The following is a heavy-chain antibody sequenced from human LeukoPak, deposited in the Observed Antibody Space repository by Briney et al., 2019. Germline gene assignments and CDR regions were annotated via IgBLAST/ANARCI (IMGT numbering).Heavy chain of an antibody. Sequence: ASVKVSCKASGYTFAAHHIHWVRQAPGQGLEWMGWILPDGRDTKYSQKFQDRMTLTTDTSTNTAYMELGRLKPDDTAVYYCSGRYGPGPVWGQGTLISASP. CDR2: ILPDGRDT. CDR1: GYTFAAHH. D-gene: IGHD3-10*01. CDR3: SGRYGPGPV. V-gene: IGHV1-2*02. J-gene: IGHJ4*02.